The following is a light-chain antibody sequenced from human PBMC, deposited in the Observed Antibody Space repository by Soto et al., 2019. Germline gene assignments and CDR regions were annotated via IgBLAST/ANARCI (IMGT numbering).Light chain of an antibody. V-gene: IGKV1-39*01. Sequence: DIQMTQSQSSLSASVGDRVTITCRASQSISSYLNWYQQKPGKAPKLLIYAASSLQSGLPSRFSGSGSATDFTLTISSLQPEDFATYYCQQSYSTPPLTFGGGTKVEIK. J-gene: IGKJ4*01. CDR1: QSISSY. CDR2: AAS. CDR3: QQSYSTPPLT.